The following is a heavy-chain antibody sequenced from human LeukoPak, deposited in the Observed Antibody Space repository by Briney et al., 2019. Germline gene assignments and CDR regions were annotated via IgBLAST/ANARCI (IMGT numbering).Heavy chain of an antibody. CDR2: ISGSGGST. Sequence: GGSLRLSCAASGFTFSSYAMSWVRQAPGKGLEWVSAISGSGGSTYYADSVKGRFTISRDNSKNTLYLQMNSLRAEDTAVYYCAKDGRVGVVIIGFDYWGQGTLVTVSS. J-gene: IGHJ4*02. V-gene: IGHV3-23*01. D-gene: IGHD3-3*01. CDR1: GFTFSSYA. CDR3: AKDGRVGVVIIGFDY.